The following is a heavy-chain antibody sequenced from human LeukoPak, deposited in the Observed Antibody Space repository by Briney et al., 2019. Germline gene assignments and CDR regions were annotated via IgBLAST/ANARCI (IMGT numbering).Heavy chain of an antibody. CDR1: GFTFSSYA. D-gene: IGHD5-18*01. V-gene: IGHV3-30-3*01. CDR2: ISYDGSNK. Sequence: GGSLRLSCAASGFTFSSYAMHWVRQAPGKGLEWVAVISYDGSNKYYADSVKGRFTISRDNSKNTLYLQMNSLRAEDTAVYYCAKSIQLIPQYYFDYWGQGTLVTVSS. J-gene: IGHJ4*02. CDR3: AKSIQLIPQYYFDY.